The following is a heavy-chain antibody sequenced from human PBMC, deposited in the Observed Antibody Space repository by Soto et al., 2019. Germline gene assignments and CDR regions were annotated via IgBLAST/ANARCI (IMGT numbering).Heavy chain of an antibody. CDR1: GYTFTSYG. V-gene: IGHV1-69*10. Sequence: SVKVSCKTAGYTFTSYGVSWVRQAPGQGLEWMGWIIPILGIANYAQKFQGRVTITADKSTSTAYMELSSLRSEDTAVYYCARDRYDFWSGYVAAFDTWGQGTMVTVSS. J-gene: IGHJ3*02. CDR2: IIPILGIA. D-gene: IGHD3-3*01. CDR3: ARDRYDFWSGYVAAFDT.